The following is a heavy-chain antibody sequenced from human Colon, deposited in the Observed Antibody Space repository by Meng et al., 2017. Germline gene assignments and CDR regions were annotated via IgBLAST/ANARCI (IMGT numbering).Heavy chain of an antibody. Sequence: GESLKISCVASGFFFRSYCMHWVRQAPGKGLEWVGVIWYDGSKTYYADSVKGRFSISRDNSKNTVYLQMNSLRVEDTAVYYCARYRSGSSDYWGRGTLVTVSS. CDR3: ARYRSGSSDY. V-gene: IGHV3-33*01. CDR1: GFFFRSYC. J-gene: IGHJ4*02. CDR2: IWYDGSKT. D-gene: IGHD3-10*01.